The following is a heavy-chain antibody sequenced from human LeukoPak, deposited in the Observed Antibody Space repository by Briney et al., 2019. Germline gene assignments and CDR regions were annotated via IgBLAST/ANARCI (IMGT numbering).Heavy chain of an antibody. CDR3: AKDGRRGYSYGYYPDY. V-gene: IGHV3-9*01. Sequence: GGSLRLSCAASGFTFDDYAMHWVRQAPGKGLEWVSGISWNSGSIGYADSVKGRFIISRDNAKNSLYLQMNSLRAEDTALYYCAKDGRRGYSYGYYPDYWGQGTLVTVSS. J-gene: IGHJ4*02. CDR2: ISWNSGSI. CDR1: GFTFDDYA. D-gene: IGHD5-18*01.